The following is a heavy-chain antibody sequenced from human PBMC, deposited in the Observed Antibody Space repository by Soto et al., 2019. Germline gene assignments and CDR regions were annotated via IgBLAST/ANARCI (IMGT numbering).Heavy chain of an antibody. Sequence: EVQLVESGGGLVQPGGSLRLSRAASGFTFSSYWMGWVRQTPGKGLEWVANIKQDGSDKYYVDSVKGRFTISRDNAKNSLYLQMSSLRPEDTAVYYCARENYFDYWGQGTLVTVSS. V-gene: IGHV3-7*04. J-gene: IGHJ4*02. CDR3: ARENYFDY. CDR2: IKQDGSDK. CDR1: GFTFSSYW.